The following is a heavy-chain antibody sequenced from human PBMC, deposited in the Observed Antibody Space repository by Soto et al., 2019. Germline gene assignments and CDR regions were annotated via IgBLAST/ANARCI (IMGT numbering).Heavy chain of an antibody. Sequence: GASVKVSCKASGGTFSSYAISWVRQAPGQGLEWMGGIIPIFGTANYAQKFQGRVTITADESTSTAYMELSSLGSEDTAVYYCAREEASSAAFDIWGQGTMVTVSS. CDR3: AREEASSAAFDI. V-gene: IGHV1-69*13. CDR2: IIPIFGTA. CDR1: GGTFSSYA. J-gene: IGHJ3*02.